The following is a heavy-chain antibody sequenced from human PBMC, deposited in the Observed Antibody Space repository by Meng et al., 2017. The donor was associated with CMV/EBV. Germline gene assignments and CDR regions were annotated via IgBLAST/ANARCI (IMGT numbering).Heavy chain of an antibody. V-gene: IGHV3-21*01. J-gene: IGHJ4*02. CDR2: ISSSSSYI. CDR1: GFTFSSYS. D-gene: IGHD3-22*01. CDR3: ARDGDYYDSVNFDY. Sequence: LSLTCAASGFTFSSYSMNWVRQAPGKGLEWASSISSSSSYIYYADSVKGRFTISRDNAKNSLYLQMNSLRAEDTAVYYCARDGDYYDSVNFDYWGQGTLVTVSS.